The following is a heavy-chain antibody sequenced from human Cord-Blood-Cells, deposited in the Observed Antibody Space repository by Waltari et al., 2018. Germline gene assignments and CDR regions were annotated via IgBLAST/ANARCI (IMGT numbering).Heavy chain of an antibody. D-gene: IGHD2-2*01. Sequence: QVQLQESGPGLVKPSETMSLTCPVSGGSISSYYWSWIRQPPGKGLAWIGYIYYSGSTNYNPSLKSRVTISVDTSKNQFSLKLSSVTAADTAVYYCARHCSSTSCYDYWGQGTLVTVSS. J-gene: IGHJ4*02. CDR1: GGSISSYY. CDR3: ARHCSSTSCYDY. CDR2: IYYSGST. V-gene: IGHV4-59*01.